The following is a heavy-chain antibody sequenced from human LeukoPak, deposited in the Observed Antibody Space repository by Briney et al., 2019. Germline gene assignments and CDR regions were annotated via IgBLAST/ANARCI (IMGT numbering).Heavy chain of an antibody. CDR1: GDSINNYY. D-gene: IGHD3-10*01. CDR2: IYYSGST. CDR3: ARHRGSGSPYFDY. J-gene: IGHJ4*02. Sequence: SETLSLTCTVSGDSINNYYWSWIRQSPGKGLEWIGYIYYSGSTKYNPSLKSRVIILVDTSKNQCSLKLSSVTAADTATYYCARHRGSGSPYFDYWGQGTLVTVSS. V-gene: IGHV4-59*08.